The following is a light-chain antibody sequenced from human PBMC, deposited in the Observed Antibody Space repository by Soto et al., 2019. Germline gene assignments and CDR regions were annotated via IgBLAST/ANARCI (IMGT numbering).Light chain of an antibody. CDR2: DGS. CDR1: QSVSNY. CDR3: QQRINWPPLT. Sequence: EIVLRHAPATLSLSPWERATLSCRASQSVSNYLAWYQQKPGQAPRLLIYDGSNRATGIPARFSGSGSGTDFTLTISSLEPEDFAVYYCQQRINWPPLTFGGGTKVDIK. J-gene: IGKJ4*01. V-gene: IGKV3-11*01.